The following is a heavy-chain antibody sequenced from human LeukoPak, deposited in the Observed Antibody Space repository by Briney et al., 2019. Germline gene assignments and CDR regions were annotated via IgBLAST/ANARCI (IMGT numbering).Heavy chain of an antibody. CDR1: GFIVSSNY. CDR2: IYSGGST. CDR3: ARVSISWGIDY. V-gene: IGHV3-53*01. Sequence: GGSLRLSCAASGFIVSSNYMSWVRQSPGKALDWVSVIYSGGSTYYADSVKGRFTISRDNSKNTLHLQMNSLRAEDTAVYYCARVSISWGIDYWGQGILVTVSS. D-gene: IGHD6-13*01. J-gene: IGHJ4*02.